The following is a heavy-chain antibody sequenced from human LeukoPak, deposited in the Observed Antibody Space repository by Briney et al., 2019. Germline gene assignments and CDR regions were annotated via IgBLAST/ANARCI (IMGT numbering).Heavy chain of an antibody. V-gene: IGHV4-61*02. J-gene: IGHJ3*02. D-gene: IGHD3-3*01. CDR2: IYTSGST. CDR3: AILFGGDIDPAFDI. Sequence: SETLSLTCVVSGGSISRGSYYWSWIRQPAGKGLEWIGRIYTSGSTNYNPSLKSRVTISVDTSKNQFSLKLSSVTAADTAVYYCAILFGGDIDPAFDIWGQGTMVTVSS. CDR1: GGSISRGSYY.